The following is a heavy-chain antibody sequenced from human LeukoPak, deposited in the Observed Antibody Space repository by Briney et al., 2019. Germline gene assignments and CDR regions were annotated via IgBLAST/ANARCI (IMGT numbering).Heavy chain of an antibody. CDR3: ARQFGGSRDAFDI. V-gene: IGHV1-2*02. J-gene: IGHJ3*02. Sequence: ASVKVSCKASGYTFTGYYMHWVRQAPGQGLEWMGWINPSSGGTNYAQKFQGRVTMTRDTSISTAYMELSRLRSDDTAVYYCARQFGGSRDAFDIWGQGTMVTVSS. D-gene: IGHD3-16*01. CDR1: GYTFTGYY. CDR2: INPSSGGT.